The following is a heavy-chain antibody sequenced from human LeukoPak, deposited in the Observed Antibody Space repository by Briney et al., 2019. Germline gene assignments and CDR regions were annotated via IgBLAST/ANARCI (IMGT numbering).Heavy chain of an antibody. D-gene: IGHD3-10*01. V-gene: IGHV4-59*08. CDR2: IYYSGST. Sequence: SETLSLTCTVSGGSISSYYWSWIRQPPGKGLEWIGYIYYSGSTNYNPSLKSRVTISVDTSKNQFSLKLSSVTAADTAVYYCARNNMVRGVNYYYGMDVWGQGTTVTVSS. CDR3: ARNNMVRGVNYYYGMDV. CDR1: GGSISSYY. J-gene: IGHJ6*02.